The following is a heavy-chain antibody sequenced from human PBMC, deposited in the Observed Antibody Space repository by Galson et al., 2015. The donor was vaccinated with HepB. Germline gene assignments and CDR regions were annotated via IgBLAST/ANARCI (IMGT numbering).Heavy chain of an antibody. CDR1: GFTFSSYG. Sequence: SLRLSCAASGFTFSSYGMHWVRQAPGKGLEWVAFIRYDGSNKYYADSVKGRFTISRDNSKNTLYLQMNSLRAEDTAVYYCAKERHSSGWYGDYWGQGTLVTVSS. J-gene: IGHJ4*02. V-gene: IGHV3-30*02. CDR2: IRYDGSNK. D-gene: IGHD6-19*01. CDR3: AKERHSSGWYGDY.